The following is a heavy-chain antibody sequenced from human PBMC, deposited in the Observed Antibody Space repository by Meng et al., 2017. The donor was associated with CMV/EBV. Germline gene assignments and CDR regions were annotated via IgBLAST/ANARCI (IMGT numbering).Heavy chain of an antibody. V-gene: IGHV3-33*01. J-gene: IGHJ6*02. CDR3: ARGTYYDFWSGYCPSCYYYGMDV. D-gene: IGHD3-3*01. CDR1: GFTFSSYG. CDR2: IWYDGSNK. Sequence: GGSLRLSCAASGFTFSSYGMHWVRQAPGKGLEWVAVIWYDGSNKYYADSVKGRFTISRDNSKNTLYLQMNSLRAEDTAVYYCARGTYYDFWSGYCPSCYYYGMDVWGQGTTVTVSS.